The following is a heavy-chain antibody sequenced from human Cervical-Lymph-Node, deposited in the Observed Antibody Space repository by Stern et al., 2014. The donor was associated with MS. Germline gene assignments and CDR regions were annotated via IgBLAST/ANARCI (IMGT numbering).Heavy chain of an antibody. Sequence: VQLVQSGAEVKKPGSSVKVSCKASGGTFSSQAINWVRQAPGPGLEWVGGIIPIFGTPNYALKVQDRVTITADESTSTAYMDLSSLRSEDTAVYYCATPSTVTVGGMDVWGQGTTVTVSS. CDR2: IIPIFGTP. J-gene: IGHJ6*02. D-gene: IGHD4-17*01. V-gene: IGHV1-69*01. CDR1: GGTFSSQA. CDR3: ATPSTVTVGGMDV.